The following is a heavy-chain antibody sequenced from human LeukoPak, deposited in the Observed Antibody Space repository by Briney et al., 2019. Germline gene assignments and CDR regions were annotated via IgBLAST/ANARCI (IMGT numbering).Heavy chain of an antibody. Sequence: GGSLRLSCAASGFTFSSYSMNWVRQAPGKGLEWVSSIGSSSSYIYYADSVKGRFTISRDNAKNSLYLQMNSLRAEDTAVYYCARGGTTGTTPGDYFDYWGQGTLVTVSS. CDR3: ARGGTTGTTPGDYFDY. D-gene: IGHD1-1*01. CDR2: IGSSSSYI. CDR1: GFTFSSYS. V-gene: IGHV3-21*01. J-gene: IGHJ4*02.